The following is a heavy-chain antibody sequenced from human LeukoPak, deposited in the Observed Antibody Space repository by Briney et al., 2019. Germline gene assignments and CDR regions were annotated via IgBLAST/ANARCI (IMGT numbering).Heavy chain of an antibody. CDR1: GGTFGSYA. Sequence: GASVKVSCKASGGTFGSYAISWVRQAPGQGLEWMGRIIPIFGIANYAQKFQGRVTITADKSTSTAYMELSSLRSEDTAVYYCARVGRYNWNDGYWFDPWGQGTLVTVSS. CDR2: IIPIFGIA. V-gene: IGHV1-69*04. D-gene: IGHD1-20*01. CDR3: ARVGRYNWNDGYWFDP. J-gene: IGHJ5*02.